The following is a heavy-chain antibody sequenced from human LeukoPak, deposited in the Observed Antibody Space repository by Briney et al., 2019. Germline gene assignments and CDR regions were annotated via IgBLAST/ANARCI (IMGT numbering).Heavy chain of an antibody. Sequence: GGSLRLSCAASGFTLNTYWMHWVRQASGKGLVWVARVNREGTTTTYADSVKGRFTISRDNAKNTLYLQMNNLRAEDTAVYYCARDLDWILFDYWGQGTLVTVSS. V-gene: IGHV3-74*03. J-gene: IGHJ4*02. CDR1: GFTLNTYW. D-gene: IGHD3-9*01. CDR3: ARDLDWILFDY. CDR2: VNREGTTT.